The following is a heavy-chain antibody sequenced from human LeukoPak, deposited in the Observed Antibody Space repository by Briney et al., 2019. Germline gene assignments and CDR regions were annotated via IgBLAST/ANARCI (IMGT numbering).Heavy chain of an antibody. CDR1: GGSFSGYY. CDR2: INHSGST. J-gene: IGHJ4*02. V-gene: IGHV4-34*01. CDR3: ARGQRLWFGELSPRFDY. D-gene: IGHD3-10*01. Sequence: PSETLSLTCAAYGGSFSGYYWSWIRQPPGKGLEWIGEINHSGSTNYNPSLKSRVTISVDTSKNQFSLKLSSVTAADTAVYYCARGQRLWFGELSPRFDYWGQGTLVTVSS.